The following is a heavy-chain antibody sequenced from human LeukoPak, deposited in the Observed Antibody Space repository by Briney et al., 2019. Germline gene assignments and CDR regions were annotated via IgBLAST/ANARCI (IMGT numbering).Heavy chain of an antibody. D-gene: IGHD3-10*01. CDR2: IRYDGSNK. CDR3: ATAGPYYYEGAEHAFDI. CDR1: GFTFSSYG. V-gene: IGHV3-30*02. J-gene: IGHJ3*02. Sequence: GGSLRLSCAASGFTFSSYGMHWVRQAPGKGLEWVAFIRYDGSNKYYADSVKGRFTISRDNSKNTLYLQMNSLRAEDTAVYYCATAGPYYYEGAEHAFDIWGQGTMVTVSS.